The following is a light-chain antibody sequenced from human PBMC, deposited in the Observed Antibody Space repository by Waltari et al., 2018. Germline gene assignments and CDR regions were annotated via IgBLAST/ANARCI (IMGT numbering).Light chain of an antibody. Sequence: QSVLTQPPSASGTPGQTVPISCSGRSFNIGNNVVNWYQHLPGTAPKLVIYKNDQRPSGVPDRFSGSKSGTSASLAISGLQSEDEAEYFCAAWDDSLSGPVFGGGTKLAVL. CDR1: SFNIGNNV. J-gene: IGLJ3*02. CDR3: AAWDDSLSGPV. CDR2: KND. V-gene: IGLV1-44*01.